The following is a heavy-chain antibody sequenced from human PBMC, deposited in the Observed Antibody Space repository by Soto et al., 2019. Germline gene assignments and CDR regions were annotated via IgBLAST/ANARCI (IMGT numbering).Heavy chain of an antibody. J-gene: IGHJ6*02. CDR3: AREGVTRNYYYYGMDV. CDR1: GGSISSYY. D-gene: IGHD2-21*02. V-gene: IGHV4-59*01. Sequence: SETLSLSCTVSGGSISSYYWNWIRPPPGKGLEWVGYMYYSGSTNYNPSLKSRVTISVDRSKNQFSLKLSSVTAADTAVYYCAREGVTRNYYYYGMDVWGQGTTVT. CDR2: MYYSGST.